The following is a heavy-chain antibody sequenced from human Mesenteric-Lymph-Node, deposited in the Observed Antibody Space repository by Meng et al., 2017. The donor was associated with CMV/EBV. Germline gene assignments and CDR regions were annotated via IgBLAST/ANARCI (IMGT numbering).Heavy chain of an antibody. J-gene: IGHJ4*02. Sequence: GFSFSNYAMSWVRQPPGKGLEWVSVISGSGDNIFYIDSVKGRFTISRDNSKNTLFLQMNSLRAEDAAVYYCAKVRRSMVNILSGYYYWGQGTLVTVSS. CDR3: AKVRRSMVNILSGYYY. CDR2: ISGSGDNI. V-gene: IGHV3-23*01. CDR1: GFSFSNYA. D-gene: IGHD3-9*01.